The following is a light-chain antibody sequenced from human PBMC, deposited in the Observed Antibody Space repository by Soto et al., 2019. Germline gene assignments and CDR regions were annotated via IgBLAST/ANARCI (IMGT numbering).Light chain of an antibody. J-gene: IGKJ1*01. CDR3: QQYNNWPQT. CDR1: QSVSSN. CDR2: GAS. V-gene: IGKV3-15*01. Sequence: EIVMTQSPATLSVSPGERATLSCRASQSVSSNLAWYQQKPGQAPRLLIYGASTRATGIPDRLSGSGSGTEFNLTISSMQSEDFAVYYCQQYNNWPQTFGQGTKGEI.